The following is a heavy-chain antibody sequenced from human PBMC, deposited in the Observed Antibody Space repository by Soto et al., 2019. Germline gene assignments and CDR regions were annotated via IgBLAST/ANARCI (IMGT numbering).Heavy chain of an antibody. CDR3: AREGGGYCSGGSCQVDY. D-gene: IGHD2-15*01. V-gene: IGHV4-39*02. Sequence: PSETLSLTCTVSGDSISSNSHYWGWIRQPPGKGLESIANIYYDGNTYYNPSLKSRVTISLDTSKNQFSLRLSSVTAADTAVYYCAREGGGYCSGGSCQVDYWGQGTLVTVSS. J-gene: IGHJ4*02. CDR2: IYYDGNT. CDR1: GDSISSNSHY.